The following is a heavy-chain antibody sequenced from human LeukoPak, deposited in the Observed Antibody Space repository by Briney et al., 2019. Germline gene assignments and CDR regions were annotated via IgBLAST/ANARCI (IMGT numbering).Heavy chain of an antibody. CDR1: GFTFSRYY. CDR2: ISVSGDWT. CDR3: ANYRQIRTAAGNSREFADY. J-gene: IGHJ4*02. D-gene: IGHD6-13*01. Sequence: GGSLRLSCEASGFTFSRYYMICVREAPGKGREWGSVISVSGDWTYYADSVKGRFTISRDNSKNTLYLQMNSLRAEDTAVYYCANYRQIRTAAGNSREFADYWGQGTLVTVSS. V-gene: IGHV3-23*01.